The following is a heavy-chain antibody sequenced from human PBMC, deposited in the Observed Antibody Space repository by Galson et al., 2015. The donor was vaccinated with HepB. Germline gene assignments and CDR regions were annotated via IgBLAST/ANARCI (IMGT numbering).Heavy chain of an antibody. J-gene: IGHJ4*02. V-gene: IGHV3-49*03. CDR2: IRRQGYGGTT. D-gene: IGHD2-15*01. Sequence: SLRLSCAASGFSFGDYAMSWFRQAPGKGLEWVGFIRRQGYGGTTDYAASVKGRFTISRDDSKSVASLQMRGLKTDDTAVYYCTRCSGGSCRLFDHWGRGILVTVSS. CDR3: TRCSGGSCRLFDH. CDR1: GFSFGDYA.